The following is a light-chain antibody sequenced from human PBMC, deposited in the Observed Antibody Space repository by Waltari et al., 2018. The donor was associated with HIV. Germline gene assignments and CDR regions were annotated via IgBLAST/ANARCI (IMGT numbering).Light chain of an antibody. CDR3: QQHFSTPWT. J-gene: IGKJ1*01. Sequence: DIVMTQSPDSLAVSVGERATITCKSSQNILDISNNKNYLTWYQQKPGQSPKLLIYWASTRESGVPDRFRGSGSGTDFTLTISSLQAEDVAVYYCQQHFSTPWTFGQGTKVGIK. V-gene: IGKV4-1*01. CDR1: QNILDISNNKNY. CDR2: WAS.